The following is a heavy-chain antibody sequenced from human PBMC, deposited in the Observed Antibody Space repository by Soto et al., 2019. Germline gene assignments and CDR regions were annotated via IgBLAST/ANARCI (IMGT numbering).Heavy chain of an antibody. V-gene: IGHV5-10-1*01. D-gene: IGHD5-12*01. CDR3: AGPVDINGMDV. CDR1: GYSFTIYW. J-gene: IGHJ6*02. Sequence: GESLKICCNGAGYSFTIYWISGVRQMPGKGLEWMGRIDPSDSYTNYSPSFQGHVTISADKSISTAYLQWSSLKASDTAMYYCAGPVDINGMDVWGQGTTVTVSS. CDR2: IDPSDSYT.